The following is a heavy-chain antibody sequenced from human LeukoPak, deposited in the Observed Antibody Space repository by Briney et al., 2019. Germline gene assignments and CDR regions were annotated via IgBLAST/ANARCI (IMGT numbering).Heavy chain of an antibody. CDR1: GYSLISYG. CDR3: ARFHSSGWSLFDY. CDR2: ISGYNGNI. D-gene: IGHD6-19*01. J-gene: IGHJ4*02. V-gene: IGHV1-18*01. Sequence: ASVKVACKASGYSLISYGISWVRQAPGQGLEWMGWISGYNGNINYAQKFQGRVTMTTDTSTSTAYMELRSLRSDDTAVYYCARFHSSGWSLFDYWGQGTLVTVSS.